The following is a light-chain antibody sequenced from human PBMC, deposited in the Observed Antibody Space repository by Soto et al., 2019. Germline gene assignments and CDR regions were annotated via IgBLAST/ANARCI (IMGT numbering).Light chain of an antibody. CDR1: QDISNY. V-gene: IGKV1-33*01. Sequence: DIQMTQSPSSLSASVGDRVTITCQASQDISNYLNWYQQKPRKAPELLIYDASNLETVVPSRFSGRGSGTEFVFIISSLQPEDVATFYCQQYDNLPLSFGGGTKVEIK. CDR2: DAS. CDR3: QQYDNLPLS. J-gene: IGKJ4*01.